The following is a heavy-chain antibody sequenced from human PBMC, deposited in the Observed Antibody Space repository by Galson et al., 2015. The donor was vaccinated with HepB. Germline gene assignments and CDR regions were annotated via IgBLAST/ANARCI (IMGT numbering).Heavy chain of an antibody. CDR1: GLTFNNAW. CDR3: TTYRAGRPESDQY. D-gene: IGHD6-13*01. CDR2: VKGKIDGETT. Sequence: SLRLSCADSGLTFNNAWMSWVRQAPGKGLEWVGLVKGKIDGETTDYAAPVQGRFIISRDDSRNTVYLQINSLKTEDTALYYCTTYRAGRPESDQYCGQGTQVTVSS. V-gene: IGHV3-15*01. J-gene: IGHJ1*01.